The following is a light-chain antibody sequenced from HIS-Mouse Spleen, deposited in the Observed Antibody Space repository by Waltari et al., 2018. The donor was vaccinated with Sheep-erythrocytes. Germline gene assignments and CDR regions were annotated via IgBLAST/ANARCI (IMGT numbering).Light chain of an antibody. J-gene: IGLJ3*02. CDR2: DVS. V-gene: IGLV2-11*01. Sequence: QSALTQPRSVSGSPGQSVTISCTGTSRDGGGFNYVPWYQQHPGKAPKLMIYDVSKRPSGVPDRFSGSKSGNTASLTISGLQAEDEADYYCCSYAGSYNWVFGGGTKLTVL. CDR1: SRDGGGFNY. CDR3: CSYAGSYNWV.